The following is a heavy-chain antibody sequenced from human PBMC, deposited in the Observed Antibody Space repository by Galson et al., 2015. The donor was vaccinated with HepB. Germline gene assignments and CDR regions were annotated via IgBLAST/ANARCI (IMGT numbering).Heavy chain of an antibody. CDR2: INPRSGGA. D-gene: IGHD2-2*02. J-gene: IGHJ4*02. V-gene: IGHV1-2*02. CDR3: ARGYPYDY. CDR1: GYTFTGYY. Sequence: SVKVSCKASGYTFTGYYMFWVRQAPGQGLECMGWINPRSGGANYAQKFQGRVTMTRDTSISTAYMELSRLKFDDTAMYYCARGYPYDYWGQGTLVTVSS.